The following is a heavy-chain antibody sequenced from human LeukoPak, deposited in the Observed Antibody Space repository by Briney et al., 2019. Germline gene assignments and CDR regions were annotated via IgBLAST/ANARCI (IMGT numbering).Heavy chain of an antibody. Sequence: TSQTLSLTCTVSGGSISSGSYYWSWIRQPAGKGLEWIGRIYTSGSTNYNPSLKSRVTISVDTSKNQFSLKLSSVTAADTAVYYCARDGRPSPQLGATEWYFDLWGRDTLVTVSS. D-gene: IGHD1-26*01. V-gene: IGHV4-61*02. CDR2: IYTSGST. J-gene: IGHJ2*01. CDR3: ARDGRPSPQLGATEWYFDL. CDR1: GGSISSGSYY.